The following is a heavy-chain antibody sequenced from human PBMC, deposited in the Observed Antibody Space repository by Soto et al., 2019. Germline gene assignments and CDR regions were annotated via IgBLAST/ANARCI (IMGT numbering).Heavy chain of an antibody. V-gene: IGHV4-30-4*01. J-gene: IGHJ6*02. Sequence: SETLSLTCTVSGGSISSGDYYWSWIRQPPGKGLEWIGYIYYSGSTYYNPSLKSRVTISVDTSKNQFSLKLSSVTAADTAVYYCARDSSYDSSGFIIGGMDVWGQGTTVTVSS. CDR3: ARDSSYDSSGFIIGGMDV. CDR1: GGSISSGDYY. CDR2: IYYSGST. D-gene: IGHD3-22*01.